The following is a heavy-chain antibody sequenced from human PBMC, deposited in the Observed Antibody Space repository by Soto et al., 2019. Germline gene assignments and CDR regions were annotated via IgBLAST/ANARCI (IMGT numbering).Heavy chain of an antibody. J-gene: IGHJ4*02. CDR3: GRDVKPGGLDF. CDR2: IYGNSKKI. D-gene: IGHD2-8*02. Sequence: EAQLLQSGGGSVQPGTSLRLTCVASGFTAVDYAMHWVRQVPGKGLEWVSGIYGNSKKIDDADDVRGRFTISRDDAKNSLYLQMDSLKVEDTALYYCGRDVKPGGLDFWGQGVLVTVSS. CDR1: GFTAVDYA. V-gene: IGHV3-9*02.